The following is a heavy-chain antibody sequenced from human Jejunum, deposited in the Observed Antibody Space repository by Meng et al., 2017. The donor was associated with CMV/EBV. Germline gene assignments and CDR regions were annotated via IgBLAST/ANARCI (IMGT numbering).Heavy chain of an antibody. CDR1: GDSITSNNY. D-gene: IGHD6-19*01. V-gene: IGHV3-72*01. J-gene: IGHJ4*02. CDR3: ATDISGRGVDAGH. Sequence: LQLQESGPRLVQPSETLSLTCIVSGDSITSNNYNWDWVRQAPGKGLEWIGRIRRKLSSYTTENAASVKGRFTISRDDSKNSIYLQMNSLKTEDTAVYYCATDISGRGVDAGHWGQGTLVTVSS. CDR2: IRRKLSSYTT.